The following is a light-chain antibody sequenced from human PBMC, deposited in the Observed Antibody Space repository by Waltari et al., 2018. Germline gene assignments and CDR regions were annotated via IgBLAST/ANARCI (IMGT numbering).Light chain of an antibody. J-gene: IGKJ3*01. CDR3: QVLGHWPLFT. Sequence: IVLTQSPATLSLFQGERATPSCRASQSISGYLACNQQRPGQAPRLLMYETTKRDTGIPARFSGGGSGTDFTLTISSLEPEDFAVYYCQVLGHWPLFTFGPGTKVDI. V-gene: IGKV3-11*01. CDR2: ETT. CDR1: QSISGY.